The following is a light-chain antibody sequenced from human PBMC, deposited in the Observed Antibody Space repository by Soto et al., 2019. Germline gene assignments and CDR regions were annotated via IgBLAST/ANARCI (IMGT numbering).Light chain of an antibody. Sequence: QSVLTQPPSASGTPGQRVTISCSGSSSNIGSNTVNWYQQLPGTAPKLLIYHNNQRPSGVPDRFSGSKSGTSASLAISGLQSEDEADYYCAAWADSLNGLVFGTGTKLTVL. V-gene: IGLV1-44*01. CDR1: SSNIGSNT. CDR3: AAWADSLNGLV. CDR2: HNN. J-gene: IGLJ1*01.